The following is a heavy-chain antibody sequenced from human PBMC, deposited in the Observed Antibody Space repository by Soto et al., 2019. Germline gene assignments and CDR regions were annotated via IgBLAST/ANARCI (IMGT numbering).Heavy chain of an antibody. CDR1: GFTFSRYW. V-gene: IGHV3-74*01. Sequence: EVQLVESGGGLVQPGGSLRLSCAASGFTFSRYWMHWVRQAPGKGLEWVSRINSEGSNKRYEDSVNGRFTISRANAKNTLSLQMNSLRADATVLDYCGRPSVTSNHDDGVGLWGQGTTVNVSS. J-gene: IGHJ6*02. CDR2: INSEGSNK. D-gene: IGHD4-17*01. CDR3: GRPSVTSNHDDGVGL.